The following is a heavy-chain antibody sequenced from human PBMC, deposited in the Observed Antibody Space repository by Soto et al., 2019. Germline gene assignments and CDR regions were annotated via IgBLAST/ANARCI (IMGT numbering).Heavy chain of an antibody. J-gene: IGHJ4*02. V-gene: IGHV3-23*01. CDR1: GFTFSLYP. CDR2: ISAGGDST. CDR3: ARRV. Sequence: EVKVLESGGGLVQPGGSLRLSCATSGFTFSLYPMNWVRQAPGKGLEWVSGISAGGDSTYYADSVKGRFTIFRDNSKNSVYLQMNSRRVEDTAVYYCARRVWGQGTLVTVSS.